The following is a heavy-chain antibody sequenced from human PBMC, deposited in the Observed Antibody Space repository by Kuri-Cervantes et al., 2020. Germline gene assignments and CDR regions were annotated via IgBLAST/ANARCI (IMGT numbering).Heavy chain of an antibody. J-gene: IGHJ6*03. V-gene: IGHV1-3*01. D-gene: IGHD3-3*01. Sequence: ASVKVSCKASGYTFTSYAMHWVRQAPGQRLEWMGWINAGNGNTKYSQKFQGRVTITRDTSASTAYMELSSLRSEDTAVYYCARAPYDFWSGFLVLGYMDVWGKGTTVTVSS. CDR1: GYTFTSYA. CDR2: INAGNGNT. CDR3: ARAPYDFWSGFLVLGYMDV.